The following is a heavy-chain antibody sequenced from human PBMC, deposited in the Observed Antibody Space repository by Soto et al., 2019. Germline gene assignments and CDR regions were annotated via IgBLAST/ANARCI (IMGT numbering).Heavy chain of an antibody. CDR2: ISSTTNYI. CDR3: ARESEDLTSNFDY. J-gene: IGHJ4*02. Sequence: PGGSLRLSCAASGFTFTRYSMNCVRQAPWKGLEWVSSISSTTNYIYYGDSMKGRFTISRDNAKNSLYLEMNSLRAEDTAVYYCARESEDLTSNFDYWGQGTMVTVSS. V-gene: IGHV3-21*06. CDR1: GFTFTRYS.